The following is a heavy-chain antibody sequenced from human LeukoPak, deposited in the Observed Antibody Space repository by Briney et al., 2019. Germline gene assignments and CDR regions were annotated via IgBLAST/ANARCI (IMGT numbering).Heavy chain of an antibody. CDR2: IYYSGST. CDR3: ARRPICSSTSCYYFDY. J-gene: IGHJ4*02. CDR1: GGSISSSSYY. Sequence: SETLSLTCTVSGGSISSSSYYWGWTRQPPGKGLEWIGSIYYSGSTYYNPSLKSRVTISVDTSKNQFSLKLSSVTAADTAVYYCARRPICSSTSCYYFDYWGQGTLVTVSS. V-gene: IGHV4-39*07. D-gene: IGHD2-2*01.